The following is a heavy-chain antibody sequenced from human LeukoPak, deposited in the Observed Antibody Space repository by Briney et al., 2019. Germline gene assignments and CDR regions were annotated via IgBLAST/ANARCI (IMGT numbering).Heavy chain of an antibody. CDR3: TKRSRGYYDY. CDR1: GFTVSTDN. V-gene: IGHV3-66*02. Sequence: GGSLRLSCAASGFTVSTDNMSWVRQVPGKGLEWVSVVYSGNDGTNYADSVRGRFTISRDDSKNMVYLQMNNLRLEDAAVYYRTKRSRGYYDYWGQGTLVTVS. D-gene: IGHD3-10*01. CDR2: VYSGNDGT. J-gene: IGHJ4*02.